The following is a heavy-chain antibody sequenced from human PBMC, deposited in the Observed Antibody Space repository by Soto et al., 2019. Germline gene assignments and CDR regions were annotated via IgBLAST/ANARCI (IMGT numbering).Heavy chain of an antibody. CDR1: DGSISGGGYS. D-gene: IGHD3-22*01. CDR2: IYHSGST. J-gene: IGHJ4*02. Sequence: SQTLCLTCAVSDGSISGGGYSCSCIRQPPGKGLEWIGYIYHSGSTYYNPSLKSRVTISVDRSKNQFSLKLSSVTAADTAVYYCARHLGGYYYDSSGYLPYYFDYWGQGTLVTVSS. CDR3: ARHLGGYYYDSSGYLPYYFDY. V-gene: IGHV4-30-2*01.